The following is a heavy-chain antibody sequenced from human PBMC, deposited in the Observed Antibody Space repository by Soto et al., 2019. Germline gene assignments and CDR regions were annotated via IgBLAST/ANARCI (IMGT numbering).Heavy chain of an antibody. D-gene: IGHD2-2*01. CDR3: ARSPGYCSGTTCYHKPYYYYYYMDV. J-gene: IGHJ6*03. CDR1: GDSVSSNSAA. Sequence: SQTLSLTCVISGDSVSSNSAAWNWIRQSPSRGLEWLGRTYYRSRWYNDYAVSVRSRITVNADTSKNQLSLKLTSVTAADTAMYYCARSPGYCSGTTCYHKPYYYYYYMDVWGKGTPVTVSS. V-gene: IGHV6-1*01. CDR2: TYYRSRWYN.